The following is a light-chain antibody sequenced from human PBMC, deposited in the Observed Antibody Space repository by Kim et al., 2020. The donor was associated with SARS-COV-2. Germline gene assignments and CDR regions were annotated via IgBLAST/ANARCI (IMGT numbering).Light chain of an antibody. V-gene: IGLV2-14*01. J-gene: IGLJ2*01. CDR1: RSDVGGYKY. Sequence: QSALTQPASVSGSPGQSITISCTGTRSDVGGYKYVSWYQQHPGKAPKLMIYEVSNRPTGVSNRFSGSKSGNTVSLTISWLQTEDEADYYCSTYTSSITVVFGGGTQLTVL. CDR2: EVS. CDR3: STYTSSITVV.